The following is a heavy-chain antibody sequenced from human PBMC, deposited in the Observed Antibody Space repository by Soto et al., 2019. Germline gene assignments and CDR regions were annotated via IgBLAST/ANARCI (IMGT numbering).Heavy chain of an antibody. D-gene: IGHD2-8*02. CDR1: GFTFSSYW. Sequence: GGSLRLSCAASGFTFSSYWIYWVGHAPGKGLVWVSRINSDGSSTSYADSVNGRFTISRDNAKNMLYLLMSSLRAEAAVLYYCASVGIWWQGAFDIWGQGTMVTVSS. J-gene: IGHJ3*02. CDR2: INSDGSST. V-gene: IGHV3-74*01. CDR3: ASVGIWWQGAFDI.